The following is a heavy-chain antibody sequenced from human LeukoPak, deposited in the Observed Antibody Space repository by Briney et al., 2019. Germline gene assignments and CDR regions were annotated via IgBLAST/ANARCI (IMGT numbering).Heavy chain of an antibody. CDR2: IWHDGSNK. J-gene: IGHJ5*02. D-gene: IGHD3-10*01. CDR3: ARGPPLWFGELEP. CDR1: GFSFSSYA. V-gene: IGHV3-33*01. Sequence: GGSLRLSCAASGFSFSSYAMHWVRQAPGKGLEWVANIWHDGSNKFYADSVRGRFTISRDNSKTTLYLQMNSLRAEDTAVYYCARGPPLWFGELEPWGQGTLVTVSS.